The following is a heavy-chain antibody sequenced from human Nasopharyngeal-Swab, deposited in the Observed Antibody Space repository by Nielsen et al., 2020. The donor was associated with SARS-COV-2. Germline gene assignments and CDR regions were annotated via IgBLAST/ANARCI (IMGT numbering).Heavy chain of an antibody. CDR3: ARGPYYDFWSGYSSYYDMDV. Sequence: AAVKVSCKASSYTFSGSYMHWVRQAPGQGLEWMGWINPNSGGTNYAQKFQGWVTMTRDTSISTAYMELSRRRSDDTAVYYCARGPYYDFWSGYSSYYDMDVWGKGTTVTVSS. CDR2: INPNSGGT. CDR1: SYTFSGSY. D-gene: IGHD3-3*01. J-gene: IGHJ6*03. V-gene: IGHV1-2*04.